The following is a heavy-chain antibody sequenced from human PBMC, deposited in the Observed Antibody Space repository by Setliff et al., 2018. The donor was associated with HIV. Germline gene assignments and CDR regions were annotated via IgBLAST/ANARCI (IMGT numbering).Heavy chain of an antibody. D-gene: IGHD3-10*01. CDR1: GFTFDDYT. V-gene: IGHV3-43*01. CDR3: AKAGSNYFDY. CDR2: ISWDGDMT. J-gene: IGHJ4*02. Sequence: GGSLRLSCAASGFTFDDYTMHWVRQAPGKGLEWVSLISWDGDMTYYADSVKGRFTISRDNSKNSLFLQMHSLKTEDTALYYCAKAGSNYFDYWGQGTLVTVSS.